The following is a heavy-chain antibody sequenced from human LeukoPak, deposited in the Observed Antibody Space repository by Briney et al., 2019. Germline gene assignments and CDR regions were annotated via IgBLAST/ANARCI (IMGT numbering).Heavy chain of an antibody. D-gene: IGHD3-10*01. J-gene: IGHJ4*02. Sequence: GGSLRLSCAASGFTFSSYWMHWVRHAPGKGLVWVSRINTDGSSTSYADSAKGRFTISRDNAENTLYLQMNSLRAEDTAVYYCARVSYGSGSAIDHWGQGTLVTVSS. CDR2: INTDGSST. CDR3: ARVSYGSGSAIDH. V-gene: IGHV3-74*01. CDR1: GFTFSSYW.